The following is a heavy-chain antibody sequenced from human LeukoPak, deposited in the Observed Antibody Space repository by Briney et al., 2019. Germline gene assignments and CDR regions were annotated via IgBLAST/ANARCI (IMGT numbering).Heavy chain of an antibody. Sequence: ASVTVSCTASGYTFTSYGISWVRQAPGQGLEWMGWISAYNGNTNYAHRLQGRVTMTTDTSTSAAYMELRSLRSDDTAVYYCARDVGDIVVVVAANNWFDPWGQGTLVTVSS. CDR1: GYTFTSYG. CDR2: ISAYNGNT. D-gene: IGHD2-15*01. V-gene: IGHV1-18*01. CDR3: ARDVGDIVVVVAANNWFDP. J-gene: IGHJ5*02.